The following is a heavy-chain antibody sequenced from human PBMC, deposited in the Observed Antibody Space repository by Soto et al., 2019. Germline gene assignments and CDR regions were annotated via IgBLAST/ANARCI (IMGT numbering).Heavy chain of an antibody. J-gene: IGHJ5*02. CDR2: IYYTGST. D-gene: IGHD6-19*01. Sequence: SETLSLTCTVSGGSISSGGYYWSWIRQHPGKGLEWIGYIYYTGSTYYNASLKSRVSISLDTSKNQFSLKLSSVTAADTAVYYCASGAVTGTEWFDPWGQGTLVTVSS. CDR1: GGSISSGGYY. CDR3: ASGAVTGTEWFDP. V-gene: IGHV4-31*03.